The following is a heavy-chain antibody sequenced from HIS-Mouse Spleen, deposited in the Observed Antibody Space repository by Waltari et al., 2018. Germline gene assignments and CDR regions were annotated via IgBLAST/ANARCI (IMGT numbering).Heavy chain of an antibody. CDR3: AREIPYSSSWYDWYFDL. CDR2: LYYSGST. J-gene: IGHJ2*01. CDR1: GGSISSSSYY. Sequence: QLQLQESGPGLVKPSETLSLTCTVSGGSISSSSYYWGWIRQPPGKGLEWIGSLYYSGSTYYNPSLKSRVTISVETAKNQFSLKLSSVTAADTAVYYCAREIPYSSSWYDWYFDLWGRGTLVTVSS. D-gene: IGHD6-13*01. V-gene: IGHV4-39*07.